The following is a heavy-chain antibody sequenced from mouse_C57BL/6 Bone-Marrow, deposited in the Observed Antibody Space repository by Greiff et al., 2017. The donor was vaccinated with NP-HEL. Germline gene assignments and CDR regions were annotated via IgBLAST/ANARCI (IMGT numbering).Heavy chain of an antibody. J-gene: IGHJ4*01. V-gene: IGHV2-9-1*01. CDR3: ARLYYELYYYAMDY. Sequence: VQLKESGPGLVAPSQSLSITCTVSGFSLTSYAISWVRQPPGKGLEWLGVIWTGGGTNYNSALKSRLSISKDNSKSQVFLKMNSLQTDDTARYYCARLYYELYYYAMDYWGQGTSVTVSS. CDR1: GFSLTSYA. CDR2: IWTGGGT. D-gene: IGHD2-4*01.